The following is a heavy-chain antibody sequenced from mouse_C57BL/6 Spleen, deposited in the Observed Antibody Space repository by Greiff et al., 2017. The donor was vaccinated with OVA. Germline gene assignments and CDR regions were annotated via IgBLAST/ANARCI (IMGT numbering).Heavy chain of an antibody. V-gene: IGHV1-42*01. CDR3: ARGGLRYYMDY. CDR2: INPSTGGT. Sequence: VQLQQSGPELVKPGASVKISCKASGYSFTGYYMNWVKQSPEKSLEWIGEINPSTGGTTYNQKFKAKATLTVDKSSSTAYMQLKSLTSEDAAVDYGARGGLRYYMDYWGQGTTLTVSS. D-gene: IGHD1-1*01. J-gene: IGHJ2*01. CDR1: GYSFTGYY.